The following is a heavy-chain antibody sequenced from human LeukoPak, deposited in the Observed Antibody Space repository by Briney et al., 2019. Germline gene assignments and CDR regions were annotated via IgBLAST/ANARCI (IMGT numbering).Heavy chain of an antibody. V-gene: IGHV4-34*01. D-gene: IGHD6-19*01. CDR1: GGSFSGYY. Sequence: SETLSLTCAVYGGSFSGYYWSWIRQPPGKGLEWIGEINHSGSTSYNPSLKSRVTISVDTSKNQFSLKLSSVTAADTAVYYCARAPWGGWSPIRYWGQGTLVTVSS. J-gene: IGHJ4*02. CDR3: ARAPWGGWSPIRY. CDR2: INHSGST.